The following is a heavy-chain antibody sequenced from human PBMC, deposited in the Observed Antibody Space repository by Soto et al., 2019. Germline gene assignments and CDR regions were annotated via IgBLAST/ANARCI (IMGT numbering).Heavy chain of an antibody. D-gene: IGHD3-10*01. Sequence: GGSLRLSCAASGFTFSSYGMHWVRQAPGKGLEWVAVISYDGSNKYYADSVKGRFTISRDNSKNTLYLQMNSLRAEDTAVYYCAKDEGSGSYYNSRFTPLDMIVGWPIDYWGQGTLVTVSS. CDR2: ISYDGSNK. CDR1: GFTFSSYG. CDR3: AKDEGSGSYYNSRFTPLDMIVGWPIDY. J-gene: IGHJ4*02. V-gene: IGHV3-30*18.